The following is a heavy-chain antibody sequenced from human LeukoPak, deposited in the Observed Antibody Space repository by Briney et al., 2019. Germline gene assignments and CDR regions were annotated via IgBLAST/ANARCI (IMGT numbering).Heavy chain of an antibody. CDR3: ARENYGDYVKIDY. Sequence: ASVKVSCKASGYTFTGYYMHWVRQAPGQGLEWMGWINPNSGGTNYAQKFQGRVTMTRDTSISTAYMELSRLRSDDTAVCYCARENYGDYVKIDYWGQGTLVTVSS. J-gene: IGHJ4*02. CDR2: INPNSGGT. V-gene: IGHV1-2*02. D-gene: IGHD4-17*01. CDR1: GYTFTGYY.